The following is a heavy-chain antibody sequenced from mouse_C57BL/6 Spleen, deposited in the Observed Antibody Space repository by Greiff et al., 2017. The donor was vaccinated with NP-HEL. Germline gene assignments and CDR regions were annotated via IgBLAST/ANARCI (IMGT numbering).Heavy chain of an antibody. V-gene: IGHV3-6*01. J-gene: IGHJ2*01. CDR2: ISYDGSN. CDR3: ARGIYDGYHY. D-gene: IGHD2-3*01. CDR1: GYSITSGYY. Sequence: DVKLQESGPGLVKPSQSLSLTCSVTGYSITSGYYWNWIRQFPGNKLEWMGYISYDGSNNYNPSLKNRISITRDTSKNQFFLKLNSVTTEDTATYYCARGIYDGYHYWGQGTTLTVSS.